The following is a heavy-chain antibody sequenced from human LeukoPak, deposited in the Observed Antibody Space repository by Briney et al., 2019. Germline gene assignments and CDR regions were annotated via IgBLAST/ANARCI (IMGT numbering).Heavy chain of an antibody. V-gene: IGHV1-8*01. J-gene: IGHJ6*02. Sequence: ASVKVSCKASGYTFTSYDFNWVRQATGQRPEWMGWMSPNSGGTGYAQKFQDRVTMTRNTSISTAYMELSSLRSEDTAVYYCARSPDPRIVVVPDNYYYGMDVWGQGTTVTVSS. CDR2: MSPNSGGT. D-gene: IGHD2-2*01. CDR1: GYTFTSYD. CDR3: ARSPDPRIVVVPDNYYYGMDV.